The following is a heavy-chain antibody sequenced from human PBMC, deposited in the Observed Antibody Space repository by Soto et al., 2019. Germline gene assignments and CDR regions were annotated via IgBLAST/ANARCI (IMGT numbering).Heavy chain of an antibody. CDR3: ARGKSGPAPGAWFDH. CDR2: IIPIFGTA. D-gene: IGHD3-10*01. V-gene: IGHV1-69*13. CDR1: GGTFSSYA. Sequence: GASVKVSCKASGGTFSSYAISWVRQAPGQGLEWMGGIIPIFGTANYAQKFQGRVTITADESTSTAYMELSRLRSEDTAVYYCARGKSGPAPGAWFDHWGQGTLVTVSS. J-gene: IGHJ5*02.